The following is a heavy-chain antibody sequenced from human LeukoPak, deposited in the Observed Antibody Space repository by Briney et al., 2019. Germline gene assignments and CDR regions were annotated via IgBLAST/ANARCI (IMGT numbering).Heavy chain of an antibody. J-gene: IGHJ5*02. CDR2: IYYSGST. Sequence: SETLSLTCTVSGGSISSSSYYWGWIRQPPGKGLEWIGSIYYSGSTYYNPSLKSRVTISVDTSKNQFSLKLSSVTAADTAVYYCARPVPSRLGWFDPWGQGTLVTVSS. V-gene: IGHV4-39*01. CDR3: ARPVPSRLGWFDP. D-gene: IGHD1-1*01. CDR1: GGSISSSSYY.